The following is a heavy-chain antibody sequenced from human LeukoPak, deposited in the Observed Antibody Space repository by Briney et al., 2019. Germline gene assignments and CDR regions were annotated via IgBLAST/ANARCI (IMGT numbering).Heavy chain of an antibody. Sequence: SETLSLTCTVSGSSISSYYWSWIRQPPGKGLEWIGYIYYSGSTNYNPSLKSRVTISVDTSKNQFSLKLSSVTAADTAVYYCARNGYGDYYYYGMDVWGQGTTVTVSS. CDR1: GSSISSYY. J-gene: IGHJ6*02. CDR3: ARNGYGDYYYYGMDV. D-gene: IGHD4-17*01. CDR2: IYYSGST. V-gene: IGHV4-59*01.